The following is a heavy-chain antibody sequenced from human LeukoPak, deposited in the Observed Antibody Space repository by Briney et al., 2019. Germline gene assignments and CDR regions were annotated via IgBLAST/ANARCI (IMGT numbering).Heavy chain of an antibody. J-gene: IGHJ3*02. Sequence: GGSLRLSCAASGFTFSSYSMNWVRQAPGKGLEWVTSISSSSSYIYYADSVKGRFTISRDNAKNSLYLQMNSLRAEDTAVYYCARDQQIQGFFQAPHSLFDIWGQGTMVTVSS. V-gene: IGHV3-21*01. CDR1: GFTFSSYS. D-gene: IGHD3-3*01. CDR2: ISSSSSYI. CDR3: ARDQQIQGFFQAPHSLFDI.